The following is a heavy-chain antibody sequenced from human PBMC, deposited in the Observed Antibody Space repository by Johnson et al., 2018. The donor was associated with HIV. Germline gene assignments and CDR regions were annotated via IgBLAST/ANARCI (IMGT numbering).Heavy chain of an antibody. CDR1: GFTCSSHW. Sequence: VQLVESGGAFVQPGGSLRLSCAASGFTCSSHWLHWLRPLPGRGLGWVRRSSGGGSIISYADAEEGRPTIYRDNAKNTLFLQMNRLRPEDTAEYYCANDRNWGASVGFDIWGQGTMLTVSS. CDR3: ANDRNWGASVGFDI. J-gene: IGHJ3*02. V-gene: IGHV3-74*01. D-gene: IGHD1-14*01. CDR2: SSGGGSII.